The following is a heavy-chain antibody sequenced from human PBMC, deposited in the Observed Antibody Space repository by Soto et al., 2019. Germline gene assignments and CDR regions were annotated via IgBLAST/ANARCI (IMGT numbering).Heavy chain of an antibody. V-gene: IGHV3-74*01. J-gene: IGHJ4*02. CDR2: SKYDGSAT. D-gene: IGHD1-26*01. Sequence: EVQLVESGGGLVQPGGSLRLSCAASGFTFSNDWMHWVRQAPGKGLVWVARSKYDGSATNYADSVPGRFTISRDNAESSVFLQMNSLIAEDPAVYYCASGRRGAYYLAYWGQGTPVTVSS. CDR1: GFTFSNDW. CDR3: ASGRRGAYYLAY.